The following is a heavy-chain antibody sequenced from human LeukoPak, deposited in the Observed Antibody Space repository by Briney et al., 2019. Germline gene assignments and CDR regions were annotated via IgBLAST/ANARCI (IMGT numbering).Heavy chain of an antibody. V-gene: IGHV3-23*01. J-gene: IGHJ4*02. CDR3: ASSYYGDYGGAFDY. D-gene: IGHD4-17*01. CDR1: GFTFSSIA. CDR2: ITSSGGST. Sequence: GGSLRLSCAASGFTFSSIALNWVRQAPGKGLEWVSAITSSGGSTYYADSVKGRFTISRDNSKNTLYLQMNSLRAEDTAVYYCASSYYGDYGGAFDYWGQGTLVTVSS.